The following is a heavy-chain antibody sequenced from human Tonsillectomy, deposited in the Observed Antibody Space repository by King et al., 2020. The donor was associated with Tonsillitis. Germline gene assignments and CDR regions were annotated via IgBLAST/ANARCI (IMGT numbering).Heavy chain of an antibody. CDR2: IWYDGSNS. CDR1: GFTISNYG. D-gene: IGHD3-10*01. V-gene: IGHV3-33*01. J-gene: IGHJ3*01. CDR3: AREYYYGSGHLGAFDV. Sequence: VQLVESGGGVVQPGRSLRLSCAASGFTISNYGIHWVRQAPGKGLEWVAVIWYDGSNSFYADSVKGRFTISRDNSKNTLYLQMHSLRAEDTAVYYCAREYYYGSGHLGAFDVWGQGTMVTVSS.